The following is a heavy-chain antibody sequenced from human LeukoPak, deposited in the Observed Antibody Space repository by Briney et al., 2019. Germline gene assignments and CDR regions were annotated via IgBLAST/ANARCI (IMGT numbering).Heavy chain of an antibody. Sequence: EASVKVSCKASGYTFTSYYMHWVRQAPGQGLEWMGIINPSGGSTSYAQKFQCRVTMTRDTPRSEVYLELSSLRSEATDVYYCARDAAVAGTNDAFDIWGQGTMVTVSS. CDR2: INPSGGST. D-gene: IGHD6-19*01. V-gene: IGHV1-46*01. CDR1: GYTFTSYY. J-gene: IGHJ3*02. CDR3: ARDAAVAGTNDAFDI.